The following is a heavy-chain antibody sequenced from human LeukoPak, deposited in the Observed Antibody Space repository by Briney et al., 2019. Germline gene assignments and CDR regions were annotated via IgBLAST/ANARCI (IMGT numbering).Heavy chain of an antibody. V-gene: IGHV3-23*01. CDR3: ARRWFGDV. CDR1: GFTFSSYA. J-gene: IGHJ6*04. D-gene: IGHD3-10*01. CDR2: FSGSGGST. Sequence: GGCLILSCSASGFTFSSYAMSWVRQAPGKGLECISGFSGSGGSTYYADSVKGRFTNSRDNSKNTLYLQMNSLRAEDTAVYYCARRWFGDVWGKGTTVTVSS.